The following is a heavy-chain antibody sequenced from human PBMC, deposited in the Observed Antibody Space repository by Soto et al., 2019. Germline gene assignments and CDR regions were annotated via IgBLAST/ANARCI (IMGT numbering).Heavy chain of an antibody. J-gene: IGHJ4*02. Sequence: PSETLSLTCTVSGGSISSGDYYWSWIRQPPGKGLEWIGYIYYSGSTYYNPSLKSRVTISVDTSKNQFSLKLSSVTAADTAVYYCSISSGWDMFDYWGQGTLVTVS. CDR3: SISSGWDMFDY. V-gene: IGHV4-30-4*01. D-gene: IGHD6-19*01. CDR1: GGSISSGDYY. CDR2: IYYSGST.